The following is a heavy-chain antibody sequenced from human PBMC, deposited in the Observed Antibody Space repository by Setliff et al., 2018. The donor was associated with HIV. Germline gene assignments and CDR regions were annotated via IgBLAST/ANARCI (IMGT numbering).Heavy chain of an antibody. D-gene: IGHD1-26*01. J-gene: IGHJ4*02. CDR2: IHHSGTT. V-gene: IGHV4-39*07. Sequence: SETLSLTCTVSGDSISSSTYYWAWIRQSPGKGLDWIGSIHHSGTTYYNPSLKSRVTISVDTTTNQVSLQVNSVTAVDTAVYYCARVPHRVVGTTTLLYHFDYWGLGTLVTVSS. CDR3: ARVPHRVVGTTTLLYHFDY. CDR1: GDSISSSTYY.